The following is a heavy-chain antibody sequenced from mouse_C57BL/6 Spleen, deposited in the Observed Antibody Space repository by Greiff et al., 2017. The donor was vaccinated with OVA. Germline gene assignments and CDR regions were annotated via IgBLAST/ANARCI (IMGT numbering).Heavy chain of an antibody. CDR1: GYTFTSYW. D-gene: IGHD2-4*01. CDR2: INPSNGGT. V-gene: IGHV1-53*01. Sequence: QVQLQQPGTELVKPGASVKLSCKASGYTFTSYWMHWVKQRPGQGLEWIGNINPSNGGTNYNEKIKSKATLTVDKSSRTAYMQLRSLTSEDSSVFYCALYDYDERGAYYFDDWGQGTTLTVSS. J-gene: IGHJ2*01. CDR3: ALYDYDERGAYYFDD.